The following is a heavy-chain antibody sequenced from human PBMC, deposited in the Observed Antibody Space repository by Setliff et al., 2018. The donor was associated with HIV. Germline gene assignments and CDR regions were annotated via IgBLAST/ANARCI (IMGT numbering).Heavy chain of an antibody. J-gene: IGHJ5*02. Sequence: PSETLSLTCDVSGESFDTNYWNWIRQSPGKGLECIGEINHTGSTNYNPSLKSRVAMSVDTSKNQFSLRLSSVTAADTAVYYCTRGGGLGPWGQGTLVTVSS. CDR1: GESFDTNY. D-gene: IGHD6-25*01. V-gene: IGHV4-34*01. CDR3: TRGGGLGP. CDR2: INHTGST.